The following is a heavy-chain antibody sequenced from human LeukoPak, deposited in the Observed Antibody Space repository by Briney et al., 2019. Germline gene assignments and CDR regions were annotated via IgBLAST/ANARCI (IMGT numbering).Heavy chain of an antibody. Sequence: SETLSLTCTVSGGSVSGYFWSWIRQPAGKGLEWIGRIYSSGSNNYNPSLKSRVTMSLDTSKNHLSLNLCSVTAADTAVYYCAREPTSGREPTSGRPLDYWGQGTLVTVSS. CDR3: AREPTSGREPTSGRPLDY. J-gene: IGHJ4*02. CDR2: IYSSGSN. V-gene: IGHV4-4*07. D-gene: IGHD5-12*01. CDR1: GGSVSGYF.